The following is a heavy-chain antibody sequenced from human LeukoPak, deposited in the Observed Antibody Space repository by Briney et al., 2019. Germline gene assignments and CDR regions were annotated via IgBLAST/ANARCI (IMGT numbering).Heavy chain of an antibody. Sequence: PSETLSLTCTVSGGSISSSSYYWGWIRQPPGKGLEWIGSIYYSGSTYYNPSLKSRVTISVDTSKNQSSLKLSSVTAADTAVYYCARNRAPAAIPFDPWGQGTLVTVSS. CDR2: IYYSGST. CDR3: ARNRAPAAIPFDP. J-gene: IGHJ5*02. D-gene: IGHD2-2*01. CDR1: GGSISSSSYY. V-gene: IGHV4-39*01.